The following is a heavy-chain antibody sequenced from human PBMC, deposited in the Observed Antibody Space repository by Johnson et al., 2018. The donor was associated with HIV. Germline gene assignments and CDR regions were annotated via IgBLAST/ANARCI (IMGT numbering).Heavy chain of an antibody. J-gene: IGHJ3*02. Sequence: VQLVESGGDVVRPGGSLRLSCAASGFTFDDYGISWVRLVPGKGLEWVSGINWNGGTTGYVDYVKGRFTISRDNAKNSLHLQMNSLRVEDTAFYYCASDQWGKWYSGNYGGAFDIWGQGTMVTVSS. D-gene: IGHD1-26*01. CDR2: INWNGGTT. CDR3: ASDQWGKWYSGNYGGAFDI. V-gene: IGHV3-20*04. CDR1: GFTFDDYG.